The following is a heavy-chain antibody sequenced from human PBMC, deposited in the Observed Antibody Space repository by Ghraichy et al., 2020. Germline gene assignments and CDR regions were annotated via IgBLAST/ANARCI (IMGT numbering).Heavy chain of an antibody. Sequence: SETLSLTCAVYGGSFSGYYWSWIRQPPGKGLEWIGEINHSGSTNYNPSLKSRVTISVDTSKNQFSLKLSSVTAADTAVYYCARGALYCTNGVCSIPTDYYYYGMDVWGQGTTVTVSS. V-gene: IGHV4-34*01. CDR2: INHSGST. J-gene: IGHJ6*02. D-gene: IGHD2-8*01. CDR3: ARGALYCTNGVCSIPTDYYYYGMDV. CDR1: GGSFSGYY.